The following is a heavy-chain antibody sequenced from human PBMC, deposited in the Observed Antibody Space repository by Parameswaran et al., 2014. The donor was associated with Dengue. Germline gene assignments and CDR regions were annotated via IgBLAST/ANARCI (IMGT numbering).Heavy chain of an antibody. D-gene: IGHD6-19*01. CDR2: IYYSGST. CDR3: AREGGSGWPEEIDY. J-gene: IGHJ4*02. V-gene: IGHV4-59*01. Sequence: ASETLSLTCTVSGGSISSYYWSWIRQPPGKGLEWIGYIYYSGSTNYNPSLKSRVTISVDTSKNQFSLKLSSVTAADTAVYYCAREGGSGWPEEIDYWGQGTLVTVSS. CDR1: GGSISSYY.